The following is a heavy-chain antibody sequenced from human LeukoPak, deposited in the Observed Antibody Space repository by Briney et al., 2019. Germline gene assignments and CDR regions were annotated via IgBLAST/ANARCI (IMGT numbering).Heavy chain of an antibody. V-gene: IGHV3-11*04. CDR1: GFTFRDYN. CDR3: ARTSTDCLDC. Sequence: GGSLRLSCGASGFTFRDYNMSWIRQAPGKGLEYISYINTGGDSIYYAGSVKGRFTISRDNAKNSLYLQMNNVRAEDTAVYYCARTSTDCLDCWGQGTLVTVSS. J-gene: IGHJ4*02. CDR2: INTGGDSI. D-gene: IGHD2-21*02.